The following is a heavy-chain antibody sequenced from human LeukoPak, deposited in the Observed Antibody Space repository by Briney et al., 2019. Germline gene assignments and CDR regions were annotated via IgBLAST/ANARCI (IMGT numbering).Heavy chain of an antibody. Sequence: GGSLRLSCAASGFTFSTYAMSWVRQAPGKGLEWVSAISGNGGRTNYADSVKGRVTISRDNSKNSLYPHIISLRAEDTAVYSCANGSYFVSGRYYFDYWGQGTLVTVSS. D-gene: IGHD3-10*01. J-gene: IGHJ4*02. CDR1: GFTFSTYA. CDR2: ISGNGGRT. V-gene: IGHV3-23*01. CDR3: ANGSYFVSGRYYFDY.